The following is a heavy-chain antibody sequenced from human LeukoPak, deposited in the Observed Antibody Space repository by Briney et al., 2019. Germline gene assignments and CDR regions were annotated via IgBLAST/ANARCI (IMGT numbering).Heavy chain of an antibody. Sequence: GGSLRLSCAASGFTFSSYGMHWVRQAPGKGLEWVAFIRYDGSNKYYADSVKGRFTISRDNSKNTLYLQMNSLRAEDTAVYYCAKPLGGNPPRPFDYWGQGVLVTVSS. V-gene: IGHV3-30*02. CDR1: GFTFSSYG. J-gene: IGHJ4*02. CDR3: AKPLGGNPPRPFDY. D-gene: IGHD3-16*01. CDR2: IRYDGSNK.